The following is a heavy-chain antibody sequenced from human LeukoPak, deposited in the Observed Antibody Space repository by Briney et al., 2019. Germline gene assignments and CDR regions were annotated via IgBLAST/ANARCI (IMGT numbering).Heavy chain of an antibody. V-gene: IGHV3-23*01. J-gene: IGHJ4*02. Sequence: GTLRLSCAASGFTFRSYGMGWVRQAPGKGLEWVSSITSTGTANYADSVKDRFVISRDNSKDTLFLQMNSLRVEDTAVYYCANTGSYSVYWGQGTLVTVSS. CDR2: ITSTGTA. CDR3: ANTGSYSVY. D-gene: IGHD1-26*01. CDR1: GFTFRSYG.